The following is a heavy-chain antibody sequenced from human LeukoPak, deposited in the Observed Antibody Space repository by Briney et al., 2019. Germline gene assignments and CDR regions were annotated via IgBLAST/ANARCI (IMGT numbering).Heavy chain of an antibody. CDR1: GYTFTRYG. Sequence: ASVKVSCKTSGYTFTRYGVSWVRQAPGQGLEWMGWISGNNDNTNYAQRVQDRITTTTDTSTSTAYMELRSLRSDDTAVYYCARAPFCSSVSCYRTNNWLDPWGQGTLVTVSS. D-gene: IGHD2-2*01. CDR3: ARAPFCSSVSCYRTNNWLDP. CDR2: ISGNNDNT. V-gene: IGHV1-18*01. J-gene: IGHJ5*02.